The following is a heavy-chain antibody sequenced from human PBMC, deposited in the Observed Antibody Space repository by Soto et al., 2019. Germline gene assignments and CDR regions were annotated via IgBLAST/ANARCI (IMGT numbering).Heavy chain of an antibody. D-gene: IGHD3-3*01. CDR3: ARLIFGAVIIPPYFDY. V-gene: IGHV4-31*03. CDR2: IYYSGST. J-gene: IGHJ4*02. Sequence: PSETLSLTCTVSGGSISSGGYYWSWIRQHPGKGLEWIGYIYYSGSTYYNPSLKSRVTISVDTSKNQFSLKLSSVTAADTAVYYCARLIFGAVIIPPYFDYWGQGTLVTVSS. CDR1: GGSISSGGYY.